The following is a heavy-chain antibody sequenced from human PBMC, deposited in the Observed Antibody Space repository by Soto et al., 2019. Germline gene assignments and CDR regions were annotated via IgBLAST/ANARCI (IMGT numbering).Heavy chain of an antibody. CDR2: ISYDGSNK. CDR1: GFTFSSYG. D-gene: IGHD6-13*01. J-gene: IGHJ4*02. CDR3: AKGWGIAAAGYFDY. V-gene: IGHV3-30*18. Sequence: GGSLRLSCAASGFTFSSYGMHWVRQAPGKGLEWVAVISYDGSNKYYADSVKGRFTISRDNSKNTLYLQMNSLRAEDTAVYYCAKGWGIAAAGYFDYWGQGTLVTVSS.